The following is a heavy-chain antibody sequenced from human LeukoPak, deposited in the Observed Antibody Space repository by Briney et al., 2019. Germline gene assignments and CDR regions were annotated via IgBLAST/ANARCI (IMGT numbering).Heavy chain of an antibody. CDR2: ISSSGSTI. CDR3: ARTARYFWFDP. J-gene: IGHJ5*02. V-gene: IGHV3-11*01. CDR1: GFTFSDYY. D-gene: IGHD1-14*01. Sequence: GGSLRLSCAASGFTFSDYYMSWIRQAPGKGLEWVSYISSSGSTIYYADSVKGRFTTSRDNAKNSLYLQMNSLRAEDTAVYYCARTARYFWFDPWGQGTLVTVSS.